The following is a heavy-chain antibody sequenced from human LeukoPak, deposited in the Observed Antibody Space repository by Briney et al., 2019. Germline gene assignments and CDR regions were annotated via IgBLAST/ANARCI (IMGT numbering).Heavy chain of an antibody. CDR1: GGSFSGYY. V-gene: IGHV4-34*01. Sequence: SETLSLTCAVYGGSFSGYYWSWIRQPPGKGLEWIGEINHSGSTNYNPSLKSRVTISVDTSKNQFSLKLSSVTAADTAVYYCASFGIAALTFDYWGQGTPVTVSS. D-gene: IGHD6-6*01. J-gene: IGHJ4*02. CDR3: ASFGIAALTFDY. CDR2: INHSGST.